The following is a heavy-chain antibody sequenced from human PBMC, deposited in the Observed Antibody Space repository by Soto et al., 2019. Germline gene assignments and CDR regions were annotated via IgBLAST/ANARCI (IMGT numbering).Heavy chain of an antibody. Sequence: QMQLVQSGPEVKKPGTSVKVSCKASGFTFTSSAVQWVRQARGQRLEWIGWIVVGSGNTNYAQKFQERVTITRDMSTSTAYMELSSLRSEDTAVYYCAADKTYYDILTGYYKGYYYYGMNVWGQGTTVTVSS. CDR2: IVVGSGNT. CDR1: GFTFTSSA. D-gene: IGHD3-9*01. J-gene: IGHJ6*02. V-gene: IGHV1-58*01. CDR3: AADKTYYDILTGYYKGYYYYGMNV.